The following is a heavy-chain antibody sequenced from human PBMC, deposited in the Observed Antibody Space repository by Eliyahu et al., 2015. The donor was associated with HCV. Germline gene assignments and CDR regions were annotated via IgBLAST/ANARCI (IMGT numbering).Heavy chain of an antibody. V-gene: IGHV1-69*01. CDR1: GGTFSSYA. CDR3: ARSSFGLTPDIVLVPAAMGALYYYYGMDV. D-gene: IGHD2-2*01. CDR2: IIPIFGTA. J-gene: IGHJ6*02. Sequence: QVQLVQSGAEVKRPGSSAKVSCKASGGTFSSYAISWVRQAPGQGLEWMGGIIPIFGTANYAQKFQGRVTITADESTSTAYMELSSLRSEDTAVYYCARSSFGLTPDIVLVPAAMGALYYYYGMDVWGQGTTVTVSS.